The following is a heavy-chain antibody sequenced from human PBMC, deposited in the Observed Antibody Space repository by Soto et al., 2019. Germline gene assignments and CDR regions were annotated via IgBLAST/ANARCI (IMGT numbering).Heavy chain of an antibody. V-gene: IGHV1-46*01. CDR3: ARDPSVAGTPGYFDY. Sequence: QVQLVKSGAEVKKPGASVKVSCRASGYTFTSYYMHGVRQAPGKGLEWMGIINPSGGSTSYAQKFQGRVTMTRDTSTSTVYMELSSLRSEDTAVYYCARDPSVAGTPGYFDYWGQGTLVTVSS. J-gene: IGHJ4*02. CDR1: GYTFTSYY. D-gene: IGHD6-19*01. CDR2: INPSGGST.